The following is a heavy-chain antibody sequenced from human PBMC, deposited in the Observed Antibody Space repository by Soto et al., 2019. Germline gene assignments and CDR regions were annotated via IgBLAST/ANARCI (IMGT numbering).Heavy chain of an antibody. D-gene: IGHD6-19*01. J-gene: IGHJ5*02. CDR1: GDSTRGRYW. Sequence: SETLSLTCDVSGDSTRGRYWLSWLRRPPGRGLEWIGEVNQSGTSNYNPSLKSRVTVSIDDSKNHFSLKMTSVTAADTAVYYCARTGSSGWYNWFDPWGQGTLVTVSS. V-gene: IGHV4-4*02. CDR2: VNQSGTS. CDR3: ARTGSSGWYNWFDP.